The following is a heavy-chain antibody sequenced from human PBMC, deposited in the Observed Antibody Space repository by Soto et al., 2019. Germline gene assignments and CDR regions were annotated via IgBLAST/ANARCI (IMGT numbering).Heavy chain of an antibody. D-gene: IGHD3-3*01. J-gene: IGHJ4*02. CDR3: AKSYDFWSGYYSDY. CDR1: GFTFSSYA. Sequence: GGSLRLSCAASGFTFSSYAMSWVRQAPGKGLEWVSAISGSGGSTYYADSVKGRFTISRDNSKNTLYLQMNSLRAEDTAVYYCAKSYDFWSGYYSDYWGQGTLVIVSS. V-gene: IGHV3-23*01. CDR2: ISGSGGST.